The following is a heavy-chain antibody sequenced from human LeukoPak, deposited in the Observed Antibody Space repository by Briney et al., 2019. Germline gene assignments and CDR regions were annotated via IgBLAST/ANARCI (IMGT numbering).Heavy chain of an antibody. CDR1: GGSISSGSYY. Sequence: SETLSLTCTVSGGSISSGSYYWSWIRQPAGKGLEWIGRVYSSGSTDYNPSLKSRLSVSVDTSKIQFSLRLSSVTVADTAVYYCARTPLRGATFFTSYPNWFDTWGQGTLVTVSS. CDR3: ARTPLRGATFFTSYPNWFDT. J-gene: IGHJ5*02. CDR2: VYSSGST. V-gene: IGHV4-61*02. D-gene: IGHD3-10*01.